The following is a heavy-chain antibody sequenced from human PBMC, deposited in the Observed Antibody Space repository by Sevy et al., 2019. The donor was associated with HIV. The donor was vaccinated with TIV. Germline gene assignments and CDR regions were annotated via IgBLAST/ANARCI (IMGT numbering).Heavy chain of an antibody. CDR2: INPNSGGT. CDR3: ARGGRYGGNSDAFDI. CDR1: GYTFTGYY. Sequence: ASVKVSCKASGYTFTGYYMHWVRQAPGQGLEWMGWINPNSGGTNYAQKFQGRVTMTRDTSISTACMELSRLRSDDTAVYYCARGGRYGGNSDAFDIWGQGTMVTVSS. J-gene: IGHJ3*02. V-gene: IGHV1-2*02. D-gene: IGHD4-17*01.